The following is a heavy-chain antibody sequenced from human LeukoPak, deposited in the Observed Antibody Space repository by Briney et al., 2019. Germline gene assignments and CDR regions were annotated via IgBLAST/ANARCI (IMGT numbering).Heavy chain of an antibody. D-gene: IGHD2-2*01. CDR2: ISGSGGST. Sequence: GGSLRLSCAASGFTFSSYAMSWVRQAPGKGLEWVSAISGSGGSTYYADSVKGRFTISRDNAKNSLYLQMNSLRAEDTAVYYCATAPGGYCSSTSCYLRPPGDYYGMDVWGQGTTVTVSS. CDR1: GFTFSSYA. J-gene: IGHJ6*02. CDR3: ATAPGGYCSSTSCYLRPPGDYYGMDV. V-gene: IGHV3-23*01.